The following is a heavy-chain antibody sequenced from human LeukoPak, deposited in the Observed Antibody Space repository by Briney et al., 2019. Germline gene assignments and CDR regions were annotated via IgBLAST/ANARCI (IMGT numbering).Heavy chain of an antibody. CDR1: GGSISSSSYY. CDR2: IYYSGST. D-gene: IGHD3-16*01. CDR3: ATLGVNTNFDY. J-gene: IGHJ4*02. V-gene: IGHV4-39*07. Sequence: PSETLSLTCTVSGGSISSSSYYWGWVRQPPGKGLEWIASIYYSGSTNYNPSLRSRVTISVDKSKNQFSLKLSSVTAADTAVYYCATLGVNTNFDYWGQGTLVTVSS.